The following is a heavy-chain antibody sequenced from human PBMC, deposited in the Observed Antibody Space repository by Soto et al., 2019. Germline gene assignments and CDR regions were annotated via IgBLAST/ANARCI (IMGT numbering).Heavy chain of an antibody. D-gene: IGHD3-3*01. Sequence: GGSLRLSCAASGFIFTNAWMSWVRQAPGKGLEWVGRIKSKADGGTADYAAPVKGRFSISRDDSQNALFLQLSSLKTEDTAVYYCTTGSVFGVTTYGEVYWGQGTLVTVSS. J-gene: IGHJ4*02. CDR2: IKSKADGGTA. CDR3: TTGSVFGVTTYGEVY. V-gene: IGHV3-15*01. CDR1: GFIFTNAW.